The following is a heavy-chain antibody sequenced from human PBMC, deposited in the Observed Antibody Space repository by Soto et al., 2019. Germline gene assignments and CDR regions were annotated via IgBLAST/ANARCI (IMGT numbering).Heavy chain of an antibody. D-gene: IGHD3-16*01. Sequence: GGSLRLSCSASGFKFSNYAMSLVRQAPGKGLEWVSLISATGGGTYYADSVKGRFTISRDNSHNTLYLQVHSLTAEDTAVYYCAKDRRAGGNSAFYFDFWGQGAQVTVSS. CDR1: GFKFSNYA. CDR2: ISATGGGT. V-gene: IGHV3-23*01. CDR3: AKDRRAGGNSAFYFDF. J-gene: IGHJ4*02.